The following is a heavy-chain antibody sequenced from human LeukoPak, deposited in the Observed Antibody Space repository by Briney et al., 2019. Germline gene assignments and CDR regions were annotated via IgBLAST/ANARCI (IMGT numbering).Heavy chain of an antibody. Sequence: ASLKVSCKASGYTFTSYDINWVRQATGQGLEWMGWMNPNSGNTGYAQKFQGRVTMTRNTSISTAYMELSSLRSEDTAVYYCASSRGYCSSTSCPFDYWGQGALVTVSS. D-gene: IGHD2-2*01. J-gene: IGHJ4*02. CDR3: ASSRGYCSSTSCPFDY. V-gene: IGHV1-8*01. CDR2: MNPNSGNT. CDR1: GYTFTSYD.